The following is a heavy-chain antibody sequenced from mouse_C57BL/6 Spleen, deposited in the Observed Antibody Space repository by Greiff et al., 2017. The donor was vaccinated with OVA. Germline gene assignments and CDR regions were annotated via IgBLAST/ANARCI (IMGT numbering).Heavy chain of an antibody. CDR3: TRGSYGSSWAGAMDY. V-gene: IGHV5-9-1*02. Sequence: EVKLVESGEGLVKPGGSLKLSCAASGFTFSSYAMSWVRQTPEKRLEWVAYISSGGDYIYYADTVKGRFTISRDNARNTLYLQMSSLKSEDTAMYYCTRGSYGSSWAGAMDYWGQGTSATVSS. D-gene: IGHD1-1*01. CDR2: ISSGGDYI. J-gene: IGHJ4*01. CDR1: GFTFSSYA.